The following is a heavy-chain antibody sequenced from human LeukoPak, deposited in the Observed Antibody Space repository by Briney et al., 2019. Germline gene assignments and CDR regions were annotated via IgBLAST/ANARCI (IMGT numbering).Heavy chain of an antibody. V-gene: IGHV4-59*01. D-gene: IGHD6-6*01. Sequence: KPSETLSLTCTVSGGSISSYYWSWIRQPPGKGLEWIGNIYYSGSANYNPSLKSRVTISVDTSKNQFSLKLSSVTAADTAVYYCARSSSSSLYFDYWGQGTLVTVS. CDR3: ARSSSSSLYFDY. CDR2: IYYSGSA. CDR1: GGSISSYY. J-gene: IGHJ4*02.